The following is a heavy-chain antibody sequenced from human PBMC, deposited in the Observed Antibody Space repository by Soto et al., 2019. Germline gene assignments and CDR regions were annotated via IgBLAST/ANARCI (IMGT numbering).Heavy chain of an antibody. CDR1: GGSFSGYY. CDR2: INHSGTT. CDR3: ARKRTQLWLQGDMDV. D-gene: IGHD5-18*01. Sequence: PSETLSLTCAVYGGSFSGYYWSWIRQPPGKGLEWIGEINHSGTTKYTPSLTSRVTISVDTSKNQFSLKLSSVTAADTAVYYCARKRTQLWLQGDMDVWGQGTTVTVSS. J-gene: IGHJ6*02. V-gene: IGHV4-34*01.